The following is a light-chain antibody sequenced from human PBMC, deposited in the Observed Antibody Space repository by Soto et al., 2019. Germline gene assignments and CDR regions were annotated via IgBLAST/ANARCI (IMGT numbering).Light chain of an antibody. Sequence: EIVMTQSPATLSVSPGERATLSCRASQSLSSNLAWYQQKPGQAPRLLIYGASSRATGIPDRFSGSGSGTDFTLTISRLEPEDFAVYYCQQYGSSPKTFGQGTKVDTK. J-gene: IGKJ1*01. CDR2: GAS. CDR1: QSLSSN. CDR3: QQYGSSPKT. V-gene: IGKV3-20*01.